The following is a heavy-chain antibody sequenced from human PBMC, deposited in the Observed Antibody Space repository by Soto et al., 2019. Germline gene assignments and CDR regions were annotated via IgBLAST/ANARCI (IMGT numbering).Heavy chain of an antibody. CDR3: TRATARNNWFDT. CDR2: IRSKSYGGTA. Sequence: RRLSCTASGFTFGDYAVSWFRQAPGKGLKWVGFIRSKSYGGTAEFAASVKGRFTISRDDSKTIAYLRMNSLKTEDTAVYYCTRATARNNWFDTWGQGTLVTVSS. D-gene: IGHD1-26*01. CDR1: GFTFGDYA. J-gene: IGHJ5*02. V-gene: IGHV3-49*03.